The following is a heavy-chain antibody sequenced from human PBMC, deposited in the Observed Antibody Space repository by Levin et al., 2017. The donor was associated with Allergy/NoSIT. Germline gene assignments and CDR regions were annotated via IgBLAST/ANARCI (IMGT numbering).Heavy chain of an antibody. D-gene: IGHD3-10*01. CDR1: GFSFSDYG. Sequence: HSGGSLRLSCAASGFSFSDYGMHWVRRAPGKGLEWVAVIWYDGSKIQYGDSVKGRFTISRDNSKSTQYLQIDSLRDEDTAMYYCARDARLKGFGDSTRFDYWGQGTLVTVSS. CDR3: ARDARLKGFGDSTRFDY. V-gene: IGHV3-33*01. CDR2: IWYDGSKI. J-gene: IGHJ4*02.